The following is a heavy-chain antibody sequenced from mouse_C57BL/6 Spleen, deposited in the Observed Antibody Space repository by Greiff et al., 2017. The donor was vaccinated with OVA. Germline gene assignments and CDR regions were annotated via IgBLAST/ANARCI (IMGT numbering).Heavy chain of an antibody. V-gene: IGHV1-64*01. CDR2: IHPNSGST. J-gene: IGHJ1*03. CDR1: GYTFTSYW. D-gene: IGHD3-3*01. CDR3: ARGGLYYWYFDV. Sequence: QVQLQQPGAELVKPGASVKLSCKASGYTFTSYWMHWVKQRPGQGLEWIGMIHPNSGSTNYNEKFKSKATLTVDKSSSTAYMQLSSLTSEDSAVYCCARGGLYYWYFDVWGTGTTVTVSS.